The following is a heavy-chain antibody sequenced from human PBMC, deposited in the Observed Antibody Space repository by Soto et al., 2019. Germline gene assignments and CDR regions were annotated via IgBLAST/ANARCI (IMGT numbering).Heavy chain of an antibody. D-gene: IGHD2-21*02. Sequence: GASVKVSCKASGDTFTDYYIHWVRQAPGQGLEWMRTVNPSGSHTTYAQHFLGRVTMTRDTSTSTLYMELTSLTSDDTALYYCARGGHVVVVTAALDYWGQGTLVTVS. CDR1: GDTFTDYY. V-gene: IGHV1-46*01. CDR2: VNPSGSHT. CDR3: ARGGHVVVVTAALDY. J-gene: IGHJ4*02.